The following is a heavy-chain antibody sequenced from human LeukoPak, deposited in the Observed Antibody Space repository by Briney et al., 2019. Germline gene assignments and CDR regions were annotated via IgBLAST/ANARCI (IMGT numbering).Heavy chain of an antibody. J-gene: IGHJ1*01. CDR3: AKRGAYDTYLYFQH. CDR2: ISGSGGST. CDR1: GFTFSSYA. V-gene: IGHV3-23*01. D-gene: IGHD3-22*01. Sequence: GGSLRLSCAASGFTFSSYAMSWVRQAPRKGLEWVSAISGSGGSTYYADSVKGRFTISRVNSKNTLYLQMNGLRAEDTAVYYCAKRGAYDTYLYFQHWGQGTLVTVSP.